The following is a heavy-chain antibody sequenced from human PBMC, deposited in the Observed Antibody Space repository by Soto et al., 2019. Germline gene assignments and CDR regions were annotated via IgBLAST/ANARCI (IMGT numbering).Heavy chain of an antibody. D-gene: IGHD3-9*01. Sequence: XSVKVSSKASGCTFTSYYRKRLRLAPGKGLEGMGWINMMSGGTNSAQKFQGRVTMTRDTSINTAYMEVSGLTSDDSAIYYCARIPSPDYDVVSGFYLLDRFDTWGQGSPVTVSS. J-gene: IGHJ5*02. CDR2: INMMSGGT. CDR3: ARIPSPDYDVVSGFYLLDRFDT. V-gene: IGHV1-2*02. CDR1: GCTFTSYY.